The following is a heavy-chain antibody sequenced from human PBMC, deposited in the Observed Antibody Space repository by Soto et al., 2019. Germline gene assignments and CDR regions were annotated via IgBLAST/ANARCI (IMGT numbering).Heavy chain of an antibody. Sequence: GGSLRLSCAASGFTFSSYSMNWVRQAPGKGLEWVSYISSSSSTIYYADSVKGRFTISRDNAKNSLYLQMNSLRDEDTAVYYCARAGGYCSSTSCYTFNFDYWGQGTLVTVSS. J-gene: IGHJ4*02. CDR3: ARAGGYCSSTSCYTFNFDY. CDR1: GFTFSSYS. V-gene: IGHV3-48*02. CDR2: ISSSSSTI. D-gene: IGHD2-2*02.